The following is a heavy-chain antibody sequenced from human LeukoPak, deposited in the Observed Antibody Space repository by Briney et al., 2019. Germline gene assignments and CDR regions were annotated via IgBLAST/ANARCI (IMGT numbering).Heavy chain of an antibody. CDR1: GYSIGSGYY. J-gene: IGHJ5*02. CDR2: TFHGGRT. CDR3: AKWDPVLRNFTRLPAGWFDP. Sequence: SETLSLTCAVSGYSIGSGYYWGWMRQSPGRGLEWIGNTFHGGRTHYNPSLKSRVTITTDGSKNQFSLRMTSVTAADTAVCYCAKWDPVLRNFTRLPAGWFDPWGHGTLVTISS. D-gene: IGHD3-9*01. V-gene: IGHV4-38-2*01.